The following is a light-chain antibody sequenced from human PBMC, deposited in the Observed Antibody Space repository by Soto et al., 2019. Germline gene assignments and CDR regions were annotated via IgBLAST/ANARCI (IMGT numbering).Light chain of an antibody. CDR1: SGHSNYI. CDR2: LKGSGSY. V-gene: IGLV4-60*02. J-gene: IGLJ2*01. Sequence: QSVLTQSSSASASLGSSVKLTCTLSSGHSNYIIAWHHQQPGKAPRYLMKLKGSGSYNKGSGVPDRFSGSSSGVDRYLTISNLQFEDEADYYCETWDNNTRVFGGGTKLTVL. CDR3: ETWDNNTRV.